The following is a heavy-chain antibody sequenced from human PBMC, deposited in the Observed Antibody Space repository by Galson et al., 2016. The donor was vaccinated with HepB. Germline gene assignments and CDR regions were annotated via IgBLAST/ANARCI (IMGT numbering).Heavy chain of an antibody. D-gene: IGHD6-6*01. CDR2: TYYRSKWYH. CDR3: ARDLAEYSDSSNTDYFDY. CDR1: GDSVSSNSAA. J-gene: IGHJ4*02. V-gene: IGHV6-1*01. Sequence: CAISGDSVSSNSAAWNWIRQSPSRGLEWLGRTYYRSKWYHEYAISVKSRISISPDTSKNQFSLQLTSVTPGDTAVYYCARDLAEYSDSSNTDYFDYWGQGTLVTVSS.